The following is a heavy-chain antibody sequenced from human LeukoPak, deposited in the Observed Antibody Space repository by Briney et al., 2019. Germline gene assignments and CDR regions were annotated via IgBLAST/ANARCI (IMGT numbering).Heavy chain of an antibody. CDR2: IYTSGST. Sequence: PSQTLSPTCTVSGGSISSGSYYWSWIRQPAGKGLEWIGRIYTSGSTNYNPSLKSRVTISVDTSKNQFSLKLSSVTAADTAVYYCARVTVTTERRYYYYGMDVWGQGTTVTVSS. J-gene: IGHJ6*02. CDR1: GGSISSGSYY. V-gene: IGHV4-61*02. D-gene: IGHD4-11*01. CDR3: ARVTVTTERRYYYYGMDV.